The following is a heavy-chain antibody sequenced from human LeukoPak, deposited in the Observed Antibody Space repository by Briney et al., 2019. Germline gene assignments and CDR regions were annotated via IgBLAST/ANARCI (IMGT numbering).Heavy chain of an antibody. D-gene: IGHD3-22*01. V-gene: IGHV3-7*01. CDR2: IKQDGSDK. Sequence: PGGSLRLSCAASGFTLSGFWMTWVRQAPRKGLEWVANIKQDGSDKYYVDSVKGRFTISRDNAKNSLYLQMNSLRAEDTAVYYCARDHYDSSGYYIHPFDYWGQGTLVTVSS. CDR1: GFTLSGFW. J-gene: IGHJ4*02. CDR3: ARDHYDSSGYYIHPFDY.